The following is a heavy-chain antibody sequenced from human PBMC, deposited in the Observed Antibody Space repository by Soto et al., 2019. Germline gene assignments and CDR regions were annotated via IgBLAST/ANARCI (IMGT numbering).Heavy chain of an antibody. Sequence: GGSLRLSCAASGFTFSSYGMHWVRQAPGKGLEWVAVIWYDGSNKYYADSVKGRFTISRDNSKNTLYLQMNSLRAEDTAVYYCARERRGYCSSTSCWNWFDPWGQGTLVTVSS. CDR3: ARERRGYCSSTSCWNWFDP. CDR1: GFTFSSYG. D-gene: IGHD2-2*01. V-gene: IGHV3-33*01. CDR2: IWYDGSNK. J-gene: IGHJ5*02.